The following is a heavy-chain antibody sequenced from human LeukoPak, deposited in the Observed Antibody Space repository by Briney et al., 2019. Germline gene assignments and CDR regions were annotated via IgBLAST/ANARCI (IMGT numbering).Heavy chain of an antibody. J-gene: IGHJ4*02. CDR3: ARQIASAGTAGFDF. V-gene: IGHV4-4*07. CDR2: IYSTGST. D-gene: IGHD6-13*01. CDR1: GGSISSYY. Sequence: PSETLSLTCTVSGGSISSYYWSWIRQPAGKWLEWIGRIYSTGSTNYNPPLKSRVTMSVDTSKNQFSLRLRSVTAADTAVYYCARQIASAGTAGFDFWGQGALVTVSS.